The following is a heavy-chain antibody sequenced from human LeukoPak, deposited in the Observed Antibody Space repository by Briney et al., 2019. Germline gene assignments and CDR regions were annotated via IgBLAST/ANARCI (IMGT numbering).Heavy chain of an antibody. CDR1: GYTFTSYD. D-gene: IGHD5-18*01. J-gene: IGHJ4*02. CDR2: INTNTGNP. V-gene: IGHV7-4-1*02. CDR3: ARDSANTAMALLFDY. Sequence: GASVKVSCKASGYTFTSYDINWVRQAPGQGLEWMGWINTNTGNPTYAQGFTGRFVFSLDTSVSTAYLQTSSLKAEDTAVYYCARDSANTAMALLFDYWGQGTLVTVSS.